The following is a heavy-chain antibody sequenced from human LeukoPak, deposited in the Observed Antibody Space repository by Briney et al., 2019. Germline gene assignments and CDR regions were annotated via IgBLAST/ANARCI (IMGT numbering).Heavy chain of an antibody. J-gene: IGHJ6*02. CDR1: GGSISSYY. CDR2: IYYSGST. V-gene: IGHV4-59*08. CDR3: ARGDYYYYGMDV. Sequence: PSETLSLTCTVSGGSISSYYWSWIRQPPGKGLEWIGYIYYSGSTNYNPSLKSRVTISVDTSKNQFSLKLSSVTAADTAVYYCARGDYYYYGMDVWGQGTTATVSS.